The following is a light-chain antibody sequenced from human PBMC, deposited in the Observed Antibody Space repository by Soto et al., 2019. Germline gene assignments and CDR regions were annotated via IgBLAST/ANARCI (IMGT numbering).Light chain of an antibody. CDR3: RSYACSNNLV. CDR1: SSDVGGYNY. V-gene: IGLV2-8*01. J-gene: IGLJ2*01. CDR2: EVS. Sequence: QSALTQPPSASGSPGQSVTISCTGTSSDVGGYNYVSWYQQHPGKAPKLMIYEVSKRPSGVPDRFSGSKSGNAASLTVSGLQAEDEADYYCRSYACSNNLVFGGGTKLTVL.